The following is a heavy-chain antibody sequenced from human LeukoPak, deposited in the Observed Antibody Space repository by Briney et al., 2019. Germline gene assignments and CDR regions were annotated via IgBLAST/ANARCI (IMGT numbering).Heavy chain of an antibody. J-gene: IGHJ6*02. CDR3: ARGGGLDV. CDR1: GFTFTSYS. V-gene: IGHV3-7*03. CDR2: INHNGNVN. Sequence: GGSLRLSCAASGFTFTSYSMNWVRQAPGKGLEWVASINHNGNVNYYVDSVKGRFTISRDNAKNSLYLQMSNLRAEDTAVYFCARGGGLDVWGQGATVTVSS. D-gene: IGHD3-16*01.